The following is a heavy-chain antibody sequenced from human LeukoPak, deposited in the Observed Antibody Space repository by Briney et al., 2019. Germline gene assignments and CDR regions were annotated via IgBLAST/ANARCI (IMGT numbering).Heavy chain of an antibody. CDR2: IYYSGST. CDR1: DGSISSSSYY. D-gene: IGHD4-17*01. CDR3: ARRRLRKTTTANWFDP. J-gene: IGHJ5*02. Sequence: SETLSLTCTVSDGSISSSSYYWGWIRQPPGKGLEWIGSIYYSGSTYYSPSLKSRVTLSVDTSKNQFSLKLSSVTAADTAVYYCARRRLRKTTTANWFDPWGQGTLVTVSS. V-gene: IGHV4-39*01.